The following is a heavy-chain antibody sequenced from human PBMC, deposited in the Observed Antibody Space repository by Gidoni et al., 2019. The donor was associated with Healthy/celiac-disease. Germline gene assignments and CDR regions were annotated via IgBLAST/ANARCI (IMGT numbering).Heavy chain of an antibody. CDR2: ISWNSGSI. Sequence: EVQLVESGGGLVQSGRSLRLSCAASGFTFDDYAMHWVRQAPGKGLEWVSGISWNSGSIGYADSVKGRFTISRDNAKNSLYLQMNSLRAEDTALYYCAKGDYGDSSYYYYGMDVWGQGTTVTVSS. D-gene: IGHD4-17*01. CDR3: AKGDYGDSSYYYYGMDV. CDR1: GFTFDDYA. J-gene: IGHJ6*02. V-gene: IGHV3-9*01.